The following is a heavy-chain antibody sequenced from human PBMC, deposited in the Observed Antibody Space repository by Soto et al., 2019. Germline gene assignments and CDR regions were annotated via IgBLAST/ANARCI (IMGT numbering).Heavy chain of an antibody. Sequence: QLQLQESGPGLVKPSETLSLTCTISGGSITSSTYYWGWIRQPPGKGLEWIGSINYRGSTYHNPSLKSRVTISVDTSKNQLSLKLTSVTAADTAVYYCARLYQGKRPPDYWGQGTLVTVSS. CDR2: INYRGST. CDR3: ARLYQGKRPPDY. V-gene: IGHV4-39*01. D-gene: IGHD2-2*01. J-gene: IGHJ4*02. CDR1: GGSITSSTYY.